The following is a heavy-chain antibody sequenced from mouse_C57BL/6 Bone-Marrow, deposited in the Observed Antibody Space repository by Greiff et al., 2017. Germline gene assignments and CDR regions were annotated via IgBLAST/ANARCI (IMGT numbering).Heavy chain of an antibody. D-gene: IGHD2-5*01. CDR1: GYTFTSYW. Sequence: QVQLQQPGAELVKPGASVKLSCKASGYTFTSYWMHWVKQRPGQGLEWIGMIHPNSGSTNYNEKFKSKATLTVDKSSSTAYMQLSSLTSEDSAVYYCARKRDYSNTWCAYWGQGTLVTVSA. J-gene: IGHJ3*01. V-gene: IGHV1-64*01. CDR2: IHPNSGST. CDR3: ARKRDYSNTWCAY.